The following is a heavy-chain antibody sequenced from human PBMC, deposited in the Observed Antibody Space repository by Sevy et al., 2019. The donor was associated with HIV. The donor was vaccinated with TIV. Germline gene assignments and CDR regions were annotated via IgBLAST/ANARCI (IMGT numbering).Heavy chain of an antibody. Sequence: GGSLRLSCAASGFIFSTYGIHWVRQAPGKGLEWVAVISYDGREKYYADSVRGRFTISRDNSKNTLYLQMNSLRVEDTAIYYCAKMQGGSYNYYGMDVWGQGTTVTVSS. CDR1: GFIFSTYG. V-gene: IGHV3-30*18. J-gene: IGHJ6*02. CDR2: ISYDGREK. D-gene: IGHD1-26*01. CDR3: AKMQGGSYNYYGMDV.